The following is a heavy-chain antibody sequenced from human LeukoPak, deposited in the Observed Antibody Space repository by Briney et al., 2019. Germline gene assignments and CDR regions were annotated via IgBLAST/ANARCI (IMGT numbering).Heavy chain of an antibody. V-gene: IGHV3-73*01. D-gene: IGHD3-22*01. CDR2: IRNKPNSYAT. CDR3: STVDSDSSTYLDH. Sequence: GGSLRLSCAASGFTFSGSAMHWVRQASGRGLEWVGRIRNKPNSYATAYAASVKGSFTVSKDDSKNTAYLQMNSLKTEDTAVYYCSTVDSDSSTYLDHWGQGTLVTVSS. J-gene: IGHJ4*02. CDR1: GFTFSGSA.